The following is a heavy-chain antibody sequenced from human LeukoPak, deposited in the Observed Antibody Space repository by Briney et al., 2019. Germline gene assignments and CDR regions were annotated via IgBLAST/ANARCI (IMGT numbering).Heavy chain of an antibody. D-gene: IGHD3-22*01. CDR2: ISYDGSNK. V-gene: IGHV3-30-3*01. Sequence: GGSLRLSCAASGFTFSSYAMHWVRQAPGKGLEWVALISYDGSNKYYADSVKGRFTFSRDNSRNALYLEMDSLRAEDTAVYFCARGSDSSGYSVAYWGQGTLVTVSS. CDR3: ARGSDSSGYSVAY. CDR1: GFTFSSYA. J-gene: IGHJ4*02.